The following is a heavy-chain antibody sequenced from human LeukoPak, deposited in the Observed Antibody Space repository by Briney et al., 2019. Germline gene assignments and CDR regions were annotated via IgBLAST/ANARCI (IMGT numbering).Heavy chain of an antibody. J-gene: IGHJ4*02. D-gene: IGHD3-3*01. CDR3: AKADRFGVAKPLGY. Sequence: GGSLRLSCAASDFSFSNYWMHWVRQVPGKGLEWVSAISGSGGSTYYADSVKGRFTISRDNSKNTLYLQMNSLRAEDTVVYYCAKADRFGVAKPLGYWGQGTLVTVSS. V-gene: IGHV3-23*01. CDR1: DFSFSNYW. CDR2: ISGSGGST.